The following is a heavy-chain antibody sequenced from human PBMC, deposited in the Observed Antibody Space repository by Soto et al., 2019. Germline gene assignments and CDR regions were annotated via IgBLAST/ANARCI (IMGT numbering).Heavy chain of an antibody. J-gene: IGHJ4*02. CDR2: IVVGSGNT. CDR3: AADTGDYYDSSGYYRIPLGY. CDR1: GFTFTSSA. V-gene: IGHV1-58*01. D-gene: IGHD3-22*01. Sequence: RASVKVSCKASGFTFTSSAVQWVRQARGQRLEWIGWIVVGSGNTNYARKFQERVTITRDMSTSTAYMELSSLRSEDTAVYYCAADTGDYYDSSGYYRIPLGYWGQGTLVTVSS.